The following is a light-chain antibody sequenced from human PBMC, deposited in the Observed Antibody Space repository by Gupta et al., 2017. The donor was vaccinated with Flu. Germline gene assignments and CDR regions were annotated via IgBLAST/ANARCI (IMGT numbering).Light chain of an antibody. CDR3: QVWDSDRDDQV. CDR1: NIRSEV. Sequence: YVPSQSLSVSVAPGQTASITCGGDNIRSEVVHWYQQKPGQAPELVIYDDTERPSGIPERFSGSNSGNTATLTISGVEAGDEADYFCQVWDSDRDDQVFGGGTKLTVL. CDR2: DDT. J-gene: IGLJ3*02. V-gene: IGLV3-21*02.